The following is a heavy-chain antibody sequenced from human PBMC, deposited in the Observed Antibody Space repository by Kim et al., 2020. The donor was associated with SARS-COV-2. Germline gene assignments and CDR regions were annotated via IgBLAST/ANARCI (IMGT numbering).Heavy chain of an antibody. CDR1: GGSFSGYY. D-gene: IGHD2-2*01. Sequence: SETLSLTCAVYGGSFSGYYWSWIRQPPGKGLEWIGEINHSGSTNYNPSLKSRVTISVDTSKNQFSLKLSSVTAADTAVYYCARARRYCSSTSCYRPPYYYYYYMDVWGKGTTVTVSS. J-gene: IGHJ6*03. V-gene: IGHV4-34*01. CDR3: ARARRYCSSTSCYRPPYYYYYYMDV. CDR2: INHSGST.